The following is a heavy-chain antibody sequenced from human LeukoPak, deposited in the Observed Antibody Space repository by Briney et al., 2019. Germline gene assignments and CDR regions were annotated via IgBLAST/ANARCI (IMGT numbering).Heavy chain of an antibody. V-gene: IGHV1-2*02. CDR2: INPNSGGT. CDR3: ATHSSGWYCLDY. Sequence: APVKVSCKASGYTFTDYYMHWVRQAPGQGLEWMGWINPNSGGTNYAQKFQGRVTMTRDTSISTAYMELSRLRSDDTAVYYCATHSSGWYCLDYWGQGTLVTVSS. D-gene: IGHD6-19*01. J-gene: IGHJ4*02. CDR1: GYTFTDYY.